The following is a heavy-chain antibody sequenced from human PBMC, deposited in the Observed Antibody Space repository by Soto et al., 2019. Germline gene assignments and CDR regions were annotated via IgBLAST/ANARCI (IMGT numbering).Heavy chain of an antibody. Sequence: GGSLRLSCAASGFTFSSYSMNWVRQAPGKGLEWVSSISSSSSYIYSADSVKGRFTISRDNAKNSLYLQMNSLRAEDTAIYYCARRDPGAYFQHWGQGTLVTVSS. D-gene: IGHD1-26*01. CDR2: ISSSSSYI. CDR3: ARRDPGAYFQH. V-gene: IGHV3-21*01. CDR1: GFTFSSYS. J-gene: IGHJ1*01.